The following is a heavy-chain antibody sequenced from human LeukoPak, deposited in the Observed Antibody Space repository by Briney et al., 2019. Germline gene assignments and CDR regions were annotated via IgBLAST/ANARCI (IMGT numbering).Heavy chain of an antibody. D-gene: IGHD6-13*01. Sequence: GASVTVSCKASGYTFTSYDINWVRQATGQGLEWMGWMNPNSGNTGYAQKFQGRVTMTRNTFISTAYMELSSLRSEDTAVYYCAREIGKQLVLFYYYGMDVWGQGTTVTVSS. J-gene: IGHJ6*02. CDR2: MNPNSGNT. CDR3: AREIGKQLVLFYYYGMDV. CDR1: GYTFTSYD. V-gene: IGHV1-8*01.